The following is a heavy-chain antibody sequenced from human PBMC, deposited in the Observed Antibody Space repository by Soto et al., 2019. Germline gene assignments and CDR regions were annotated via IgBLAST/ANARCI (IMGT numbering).Heavy chain of an antibody. J-gene: IGHJ4*02. CDR1: GFTFSHNG. Sequence: QVQLVESGGGVVQPGRSLRLSCAASGFTFSHNGIHWVRQAPGKGLEWLAVISYDGSNKHYADSVKGRFTVCRDNSNNPIYLQMNSVAAEQTVVYFYARYSAKYQGSIDYWGQGTLLTVSS. CDR3: ARYSAKYQGSIDY. D-gene: IGHD2-2*01. V-gene: IGHV3-30*03. CDR2: ISYDGSNK.